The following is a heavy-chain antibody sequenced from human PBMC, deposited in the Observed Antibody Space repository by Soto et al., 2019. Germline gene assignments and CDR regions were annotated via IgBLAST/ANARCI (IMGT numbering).Heavy chain of an antibody. V-gene: IGHV4-39*01. CDR2: VFYSGST. Sequence: PSETLSLTCTVSGGSISSSSYYWVWIRQSPGKGLEWIGSVFYSGSTYDNPSLKSRVTISVDTSKNQFSLRLRSVTAADTAVYHCARHSKYSSSAWFDPWGRGTLVTVSS. D-gene: IGHD6-6*01. CDR3: ARHSKYSSSAWFDP. CDR1: GGSISSSSYY. J-gene: IGHJ5*02.